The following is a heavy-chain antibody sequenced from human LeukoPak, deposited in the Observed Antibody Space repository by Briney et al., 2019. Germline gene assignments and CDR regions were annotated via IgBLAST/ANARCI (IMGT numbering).Heavy chain of an antibody. D-gene: IGHD3-22*01. CDR3: AKSYYYDSSGYYSHFDY. CDR2: ISGSGGST. J-gene: IGHJ4*02. Sequence: PGGSLRLSCAASGFTFSSYAMSWVRQAPGKGLEWASAISGSGGSTYYADSVKGRFTISRDNSKNTLYLQMNSLRAEDTAVYYCAKSYYYDSSGYYSHFDYWGQGTLVTVSS. V-gene: IGHV3-23*01. CDR1: GFTFSSYA.